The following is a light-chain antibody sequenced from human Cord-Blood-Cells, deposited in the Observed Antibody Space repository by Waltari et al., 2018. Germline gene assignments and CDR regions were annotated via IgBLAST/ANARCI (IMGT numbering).Light chain of an antibody. CDR3: QSADSSGTYV. CDR2: KDS. Sequence: SYELTQPPSVSVPPAPTARITCSADPLPKQYAYWYQQKPGQAPVLVIYKDSERPSGIPERFSGSSSGTTVTLTISGVQAEDEADYYCQSADSSGTYVFGTGTKVTVL. CDR1: PLPKQY. V-gene: IGLV3-25*03. J-gene: IGLJ1*01.